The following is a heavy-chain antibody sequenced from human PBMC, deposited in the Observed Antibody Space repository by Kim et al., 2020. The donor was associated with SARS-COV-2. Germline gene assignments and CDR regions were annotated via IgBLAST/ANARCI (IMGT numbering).Heavy chain of an antibody. Sequence: GGSLRLSCAASGFSFSDYYMGWVRQTPGKRLEWVSFISTTAGYTNYAASVKGRFTISRDNTQNSLYLQMNSLRGGDTAVYFCARVHKSAWEGVDYYYG. CDR2: ISTTAGYT. V-gene: IGHV3-11*06. CDR3: ARVHKSAWEGVDYYYG. D-gene: IGHD1-26*01. J-gene: IGHJ6*01. CDR1: GFSFSDYY.